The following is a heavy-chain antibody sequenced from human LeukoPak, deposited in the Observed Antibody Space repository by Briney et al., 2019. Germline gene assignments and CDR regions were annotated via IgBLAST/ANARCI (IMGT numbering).Heavy chain of an antibody. CDR2: ISGDGIWT. CDR3: AREYNSGPKQTDAFDI. J-gene: IGHJ3*02. V-gene: IGHV3-74*01. Sequence: QSGGSLRLSCAASGFTFDDYGMSWVRQTPGKGLVWVSRISGDGIWTSYADSVKGRFIISRDNAKNTVYLQMSSLRTEDTAVYYCAREYNSGPKQTDAFDIWGQGTMVTVSS. CDR1: GFTFDDYG. D-gene: IGHD3-22*01.